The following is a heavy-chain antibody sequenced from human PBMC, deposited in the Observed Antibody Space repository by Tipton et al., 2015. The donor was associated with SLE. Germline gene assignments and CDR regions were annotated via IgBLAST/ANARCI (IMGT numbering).Heavy chain of an antibody. CDR2: IYTSGST. Sequence: TLSLTCTVSGGSISSYYWSWIRQPAGKGLEWIWRIYTSGSTNYNPSLKSRVTMSVDTSKNQFSLKLSSVTAADTAVYYCAREEYCSSTSCLYYYYGMDVWGQGTTVTVSS. J-gene: IGHJ6*02. CDR3: AREEYCSSTSCLYYYYGMDV. CDR1: GGSISSYY. D-gene: IGHD2-2*01. V-gene: IGHV4-4*07.